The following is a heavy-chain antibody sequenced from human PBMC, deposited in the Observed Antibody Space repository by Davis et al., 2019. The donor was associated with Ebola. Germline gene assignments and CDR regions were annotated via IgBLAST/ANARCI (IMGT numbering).Heavy chain of an antibody. CDR3: ARGDRDWNVFRI. D-gene: IGHD1-1*01. CDR1: GYTFTSYA. V-gene: IGHV1-3*01. J-gene: IGHJ3*02. CDR2: INAGNGNT. Sequence: AASVKVSCKASGYTFTSYAMHWVRQAPGQRLEWMGWINAGNGNTKYSQRFQGRVTITRDTSASTAYMELSSLRSEDTAVYYCARGDRDWNVFRIWSQGTMVTVSS.